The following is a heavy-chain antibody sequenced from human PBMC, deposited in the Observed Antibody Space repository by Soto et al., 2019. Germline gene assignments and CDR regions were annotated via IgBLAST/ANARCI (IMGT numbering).Heavy chain of an antibody. J-gene: IGHJ6*02. CDR1: GGSFSGYY. CDR2: INHSGST. D-gene: IGHD3-10*01. Sequence: SETLSLTCAVHGGSFSGYYWSWIRQPPGKGLEWIGEINHSGSTNYNPSLKSRVTISVDTSKNQFSLKLSSVTAADTAVYYCARVCRYYYGSGSYYPSMDVWGQGTTVTVSS. CDR3: ARVCRYYYGSGSYYPSMDV. V-gene: IGHV4-34*01.